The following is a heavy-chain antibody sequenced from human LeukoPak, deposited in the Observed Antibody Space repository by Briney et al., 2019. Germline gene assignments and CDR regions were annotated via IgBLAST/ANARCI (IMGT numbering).Heavy chain of an antibody. Sequence: TGGSLRLSCAGSEFTFRSYSMHWVRQAPGKGLEWVSSISGSSSDIYYADSVKGRFTISRDNSKNSLYLQMKSLRAEDTALYYCARRGYHDYSGFDYWGQGTLVTVSS. CDR2: ISGSSSDI. CDR3: ARRGYHDYSGFDY. CDR1: EFTFRSYS. D-gene: IGHD1-26*01. J-gene: IGHJ4*02. V-gene: IGHV3-21*01.